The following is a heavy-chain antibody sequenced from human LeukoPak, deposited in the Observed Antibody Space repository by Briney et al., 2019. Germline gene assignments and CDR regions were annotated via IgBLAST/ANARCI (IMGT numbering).Heavy chain of an antibody. CDR2: IKQDGSEK. J-gene: IGHJ4*02. Sequence: GGSLRLSCEASGFTFSSYWMSWVRQAPGKGLEWVANIKQDGSEKYYVDSVKGRFTISRDNAKNSLYLQMNSLRAEDTAVYYCARDLGYCSSTSCSYYFDYWGQGTLVTVSS. D-gene: IGHD2-2*01. CDR3: ARDLGYCSSTSCSYYFDY. V-gene: IGHV3-7*03. CDR1: GFTFSSYW.